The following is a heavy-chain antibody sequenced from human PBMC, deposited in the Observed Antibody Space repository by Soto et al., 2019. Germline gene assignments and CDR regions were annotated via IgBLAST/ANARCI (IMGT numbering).Heavy chain of an antibody. CDR1: GFIFSSYA. J-gene: IGHJ5*02. CDR3: ARVPALRAFDP. V-gene: IGHV3-30-3*01. Sequence: QVQLVESGGGVVQPGRSLRLSCAASGFIFSSYALHWVHQAPGKGLEWVALISYDGSNKYYADSVKGRFTISRDNSKNTLYLQINSLRAEDTAVYYGARVPALRAFDPWGQGTLVTVSS. D-gene: IGHD2-15*01. CDR2: ISYDGSNK.